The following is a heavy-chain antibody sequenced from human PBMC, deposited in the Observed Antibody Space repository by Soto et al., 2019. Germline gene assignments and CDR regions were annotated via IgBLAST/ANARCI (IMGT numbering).Heavy chain of an antibody. CDR2: ISWNSGSI. CDR3: AKDIKLYSNRHFDY. D-gene: IGHD6-13*01. J-gene: IGHJ4*02. V-gene: IGHV3-9*01. Sequence: GGSLRLSCAASGFTFDDYAMHWVRQAPGKGLEWVSGISWNSGSIGYADSVKGRFTISRDNAKNSLYLQMNSLRAEDTALYYCAKDIKLYSNRHFDYWGQGTLVTVSS. CDR1: GFTFDDYA.